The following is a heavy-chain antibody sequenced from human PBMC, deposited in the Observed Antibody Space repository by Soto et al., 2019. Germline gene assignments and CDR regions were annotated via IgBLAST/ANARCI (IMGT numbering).Heavy chain of an antibody. D-gene: IGHD3-9*01. CDR2: ISSTSSAR. CDR3: ARDSDIYYGMDV. J-gene: IGHJ6*02. CDR1: GFTFSVHS. Sequence: GGSMRLSCAASGFTFSVHSMNWVRRAPGKGLEWVSYISSTSSARYYADSVRGRFTISRDNVKYSLYLQMNSLTDEDTAVYYCARDSDIYYGMDVWGQGTTVTVSS. V-gene: IGHV3-48*02.